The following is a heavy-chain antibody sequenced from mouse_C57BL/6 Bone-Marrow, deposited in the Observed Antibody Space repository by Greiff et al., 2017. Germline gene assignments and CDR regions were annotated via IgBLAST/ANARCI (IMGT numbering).Heavy chain of an antibody. CDR1: GFTFSSYA. D-gene: IGHD3-3*01. CDR2: ISSGGDYI. J-gene: IGHJ2*01. V-gene: IGHV5-9-1*02. CDR3: TRDGADYFDY. Sequence: EVKLVESGEGLVKPGGSLKLSCAASGFTFSSYAMSWVRQTPEKRLEWVAYISSGGDYIYYADTVKGRFTISRDNARNTRYLQMSSLKSEDTAMXYCTRDGADYFDYWGQGTTLTVAS.